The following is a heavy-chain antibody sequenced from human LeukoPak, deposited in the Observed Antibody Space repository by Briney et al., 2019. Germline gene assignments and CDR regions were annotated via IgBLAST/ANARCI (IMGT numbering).Heavy chain of an antibody. CDR2: ISYDGSNK. CDR3: ARGVLRYFDWTDAFDI. J-gene: IGHJ3*02. Sequence: GGSLRLSCAASGFTFSSYAIPWVRQAPGEGLEWVAVISYDGSNKYYAGSVKGRFTISRDNSKNTLYLQMNSLRAEDTAVYYCARGVLRYFDWTDAFDIWGQGTMVTVSS. D-gene: IGHD3-9*01. CDR1: GFTFSSYA. V-gene: IGHV3-30-3*01.